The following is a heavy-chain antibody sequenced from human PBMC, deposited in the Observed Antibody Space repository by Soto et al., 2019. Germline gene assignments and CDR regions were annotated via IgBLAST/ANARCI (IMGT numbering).Heavy chain of an antibody. CDR1: GFTVSSNY. Sequence: EVQLVESGGGLVQPGGSLRLSCAASGFTVSSNYMSWVRQAPGKGLEWVSVIYSGGSAYYADSVKGRVTISRDNSKNTLYLQMNSLMAEDTAVYYCARHGYSYGGGYFDYWGQGTLVTVSS. D-gene: IGHD5-18*01. V-gene: IGHV3-66*04. CDR2: IYSGGSA. CDR3: ARHGYSYGGGYFDY. J-gene: IGHJ4*02.